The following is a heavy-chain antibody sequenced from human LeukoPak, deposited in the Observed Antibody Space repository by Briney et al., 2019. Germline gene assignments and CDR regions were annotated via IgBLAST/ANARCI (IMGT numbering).Heavy chain of an antibody. D-gene: IGHD6-13*01. CDR3: AGSSSSWSFDY. Sequence: PVKVSCKASGFTFTSSAMQWVRQARGQRLEWIGWIVVGSGNTNYAQKFQERVTITRDMSTSTAYMELSSLRSEDTAVYYCAGSSSSWSFDYWGQGTLVTVSS. V-gene: IGHV1-58*02. CDR2: IVVGSGNT. J-gene: IGHJ4*02. CDR1: GFTFTSSA.